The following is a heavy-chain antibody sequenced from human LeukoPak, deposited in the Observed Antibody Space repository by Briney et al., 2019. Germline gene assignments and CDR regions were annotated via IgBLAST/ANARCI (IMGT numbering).Heavy chain of an antibody. CDR2: IWSEGSGK. V-gene: IGHV3-33*01. J-gene: IGHJ4*02. CDR1: GFTFSTYG. Sequence: PGGSLRLSCAASGFTFSTYGMHWVRQAPGQGLQWVAVIWSEGSGKYHADSVKGRFTISRDNSKKTLYLQMSGLRIEDTAVYYCGRDRTDKHFIDYWGQGTLVTVSS. CDR3: GRDRTDKHFIDY. D-gene: IGHD3-9*01.